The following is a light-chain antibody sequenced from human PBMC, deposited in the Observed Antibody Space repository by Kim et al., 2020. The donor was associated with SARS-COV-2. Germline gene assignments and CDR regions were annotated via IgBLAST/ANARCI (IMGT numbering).Light chain of an antibody. CDR1: QSFSSVY. Sequence: EIVLTQSPGTLSLSPGERATLSCRASQSFSSVYLAWYQQKPGQAPRLLLYGASNRDTGIPDRFSGSGSGTEFSLTISRLEPEDFAVYYCQQYLTSPHSFGGGTKVDIK. CDR2: GAS. V-gene: IGKV3-20*01. J-gene: IGKJ4*01. CDR3: QQYLTSPHS.